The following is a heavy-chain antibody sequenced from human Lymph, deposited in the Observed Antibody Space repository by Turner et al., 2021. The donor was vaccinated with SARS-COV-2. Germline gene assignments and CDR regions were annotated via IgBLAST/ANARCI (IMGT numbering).Heavy chain of an antibody. CDR2: INPNSGGT. CDR1: GYTFIGPY. Sequence: QVQLVQSGAEVKKPGPLLKVSCKASGYTFIGPYMHWVRQAPGQGLEWMGWINPNSGGTNYAQKFQGRVTMTRDTSISAAYMELSRLRSDDTAVYYCARDVERYNDFWSGYSGGYGMDVWGQGTTVTVSS. CDR3: ARDVERYNDFWSGYSGGYGMDV. D-gene: IGHD3-3*01. V-gene: IGHV1-2*02. J-gene: IGHJ6*02.